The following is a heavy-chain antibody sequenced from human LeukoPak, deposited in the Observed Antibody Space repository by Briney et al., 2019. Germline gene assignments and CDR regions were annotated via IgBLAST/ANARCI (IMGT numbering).Heavy chain of an antibody. V-gene: IGHV4-59*01. J-gene: IGHJ4*02. Sequence: SETLSLTCTVSGGSISSYYWSWIRQPPGKGLEWIGYIYYSGSTNYNPSLKSRVTISVDASKNQFSLKLSSVTAADTAVYSCARASMITFGGVITYYFDYWGQGTLVTVSS. CDR1: GGSISSYY. D-gene: IGHD3-16*02. CDR2: IYYSGST. CDR3: ARASMITFGGVITYYFDY.